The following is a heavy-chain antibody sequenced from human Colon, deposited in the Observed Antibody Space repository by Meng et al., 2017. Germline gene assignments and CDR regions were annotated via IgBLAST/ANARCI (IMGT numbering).Heavy chain of an antibody. J-gene: IGHJ4*02. CDR3: VRLGGYSYGYFDY. CDR2: IKQDGSET. Sequence: GGSLRLSCEVSGFVFRSYWMGWVRQAPGKGLEWVANIKQDGSETSYVGSVEGRFTISRDNAKNSLYLQLNNMRAEDTAVYYCVRLGGYSYGYFDYWGQGTLDTVSS. D-gene: IGHD5-18*01. CDR1: GFVFRSYW. V-gene: IGHV3-7*01.